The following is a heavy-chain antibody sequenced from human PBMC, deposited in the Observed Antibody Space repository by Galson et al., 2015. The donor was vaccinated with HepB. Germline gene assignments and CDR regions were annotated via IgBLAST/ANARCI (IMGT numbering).Heavy chain of an antibody. Sequence: ETLSLTCTVSGGSISSYYWSWIRQPPGKGLEWIGYIYYSGSTNYSPSLKSRVTISVDTSKSQFSLKLSSVTAADTAVYYCARLHPERYYYDSSGYFSGGAFDIWGQGTMVTVSS. CDR3: ARLHPERYYYDSSGYFSGGAFDI. CDR1: GGSISSYY. CDR2: IYYSGST. J-gene: IGHJ3*02. D-gene: IGHD3-22*01. V-gene: IGHV4-59*08.